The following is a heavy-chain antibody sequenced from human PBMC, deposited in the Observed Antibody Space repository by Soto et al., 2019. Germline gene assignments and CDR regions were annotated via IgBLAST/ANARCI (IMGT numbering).Heavy chain of an antibody. V-gene: IGHV3-23*01. CDR2: ISGAGNSA. CDR3: AKNDCGYTSWQLVDH. CDR1: GFTFSSFA. D-gene: IGHD2-21*01. Sequence: EVQLLESGGGLVQPGGSLRLSCAASGFTFSSFAMSWVRQAPGKGLEWVSAISGAGNSASHANSVQGRFIISRDNSKNTLFLQMGSLRAEDTATYSCAKNDCGYTSWQLVDHWGQGTLVTVSS. J-gene: IGHJ4*02.